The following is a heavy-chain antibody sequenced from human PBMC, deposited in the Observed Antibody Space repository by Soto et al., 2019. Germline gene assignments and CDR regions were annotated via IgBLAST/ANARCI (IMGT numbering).Heavy chain of an antibody. D-gene: IGHD2-2*01. CDR1: GFTFSNYW. CDR3: ARAYCGSTSCYAGALDI. Sequence: GGSLRLSCAASGFTFSNYWMSWVRQAPGKGLEWVATIKQDGSEKYYVDSVKGRFTISRDNAKKSLYLQMNSLRAEDTAVVYCARAYCGSTSCYAGALDIWGQGTMVTVSS. CDR2: IKQDGSEK. J-gene: IGHJ3*02. V-gene: IGHV3-7*05.